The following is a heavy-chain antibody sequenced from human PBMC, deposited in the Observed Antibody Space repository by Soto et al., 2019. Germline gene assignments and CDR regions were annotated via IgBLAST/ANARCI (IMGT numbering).Heavy chain of an antibody. Sequence: SETLSLTCTVSGGSISSSSYYWGWIRQPPGKGLEWIGSIYYSGSTYYNPSLKSRVTISVDTSKNQFSLKLSSVTAADTAVYYCARQVPHVRTVTAVDRWNTWFDPWGQGTLVTVSS. V-gene: IGHV4-39*01. CDR1: GGSISSSSYY. CDR3: ARQVPHVRTVTAVDRWNTWFDP. J-gene: IGHJ5*02. CDR2: IYYSGST. D-gene: IGHD4-17*01.